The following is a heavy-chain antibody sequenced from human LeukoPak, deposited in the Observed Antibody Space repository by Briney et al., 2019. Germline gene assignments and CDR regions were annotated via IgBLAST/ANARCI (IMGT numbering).Heavy chain of an antibody. Sequence: ASVKVSCKASGYTFTSYDINWVRQATGQGLEWMGWMNPNSGNTGYAQKFQGRVTMTRNTSISTAYMELSSLRSEDTAVYYCARGKNIAAPRRRNWFDPWGQGTLVTVSS. CDR3: ARGKNIAAPRRRNWFDP. V-gene: IGHV1-8*01. CDR2: MNPNSGNT. J-gene: IGHJ5*02. CDR1: GYTFTSYD. D-gene: IGHD6-13*01.